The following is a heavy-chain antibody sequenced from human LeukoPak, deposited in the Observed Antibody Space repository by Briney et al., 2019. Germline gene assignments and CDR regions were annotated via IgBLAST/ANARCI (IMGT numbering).Heavy chain of an antibody. CDR2: IYTSGST. CDR1: GGSISSYY. Sequence: SETLSLTCTVSGGSISSYYWSWIRQPAGKGLEWIGRIYTSGSTNYNPSLKSRVTMSVDTSKNQFSLKLSSVTAADTAVYYCARDQSYYDILTGYRPYWYFDLWGRGTLVTVSS. J-gene: IGHJ2*01. D-gene: IGHD3-9*01. CDR3: ARDQSYYDILTGYRPYWYFDL. V-gene: IGHV4-4*07.